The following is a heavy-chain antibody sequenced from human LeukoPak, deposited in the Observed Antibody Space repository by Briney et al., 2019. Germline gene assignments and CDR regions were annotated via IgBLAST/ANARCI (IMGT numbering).Heavy chain of an antibody. Sequence: GESLKISCKGSGYRFSIYWIAWVRQMPGKGLEWMGIIYPGDSDTRYSPSFQGQVTFSADKSISTAYLQWSSLKASDTAMYYCARQSLSAYSGDYWGQGTLVTVSS. V-gene: IGHV5-51*01. J-gene: IGHJ4*02. D-gene: IGHD1-26*01. CDR3: ARQSLSAYSGDY. CDR2: IYPGDSDT. CDR1: GYRFSIYW.